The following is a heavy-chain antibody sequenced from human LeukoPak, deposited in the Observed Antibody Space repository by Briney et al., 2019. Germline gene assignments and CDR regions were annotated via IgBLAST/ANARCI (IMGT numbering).Heavy chain of an antibody. Sequence: GGSLRLSCAASGFTFSSYTMNWVRQAPGKGLEWVSCISSSSTNIYYADSVKGRFTISRDNAKNSLYLQMNSLRAEDTAVYYCAKDPIAAADAFDIWGQGTMVTVSS. J-gene: IGHJ3*02. D-gene: IGHD6-13*01. CDR1: GFTFSSYT. V-gene: IGHV3-21*01. CDR2: ISSSSTNI. CDR3: AKDPIAAADAFDI.